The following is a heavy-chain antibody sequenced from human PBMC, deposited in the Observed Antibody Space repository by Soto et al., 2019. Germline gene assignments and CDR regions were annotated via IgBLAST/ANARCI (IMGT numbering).Heavy chain of an antibody. CDR2: IYYSGST. Sequence: QVQLQESGPGLVKPSETLSLTCTVSGGSISSYYWSWIRQPPGKGLEWIGYIYYSGSTNYNPSLKSRVTISVDTSKNQFSLKPRSLTAPDTALYPCARAYGDYVFDYWGQGTLVTVSS. CDR3: ARAYGDYVFDY. D-gene: IGHD4-17*01. CDR1: GGSISSYY. J-gene: IGHJ4*02. V-gene: IGHV4-59*01.